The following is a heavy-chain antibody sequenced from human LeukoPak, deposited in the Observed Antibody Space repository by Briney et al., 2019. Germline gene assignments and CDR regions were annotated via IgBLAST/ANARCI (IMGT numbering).Heavy chain of an antibody. CDR2: IKQDGSEK. CDR1: GFTFSSYW. Sequence: PGGSLRLSCAASGFTFSSYWMSWVRQVPGKGLEWVANIKQDGSEKYYVDSVKGRFTISRDNAKNSLYLQMNSLRAEDTAVYYCAREVDTAMGTEDYFDYWGQGTLVTVSS. CDR3: AREVDTAMGTEDYFDY. D-gene: IGHD5-18*01. J-gene: IGHJ4*02. V-gene: IGHV3-7*01.